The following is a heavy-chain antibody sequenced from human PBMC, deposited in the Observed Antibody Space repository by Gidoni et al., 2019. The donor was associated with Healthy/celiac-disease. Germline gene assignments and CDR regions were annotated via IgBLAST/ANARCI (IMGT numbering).Heavy chain of an antibody. V-gene: IGHV3-23*01. Sequence: EVQLLESGGGLVQPGGSLRLYCAAYGFTFSSYAMSWVRQSTGKGLECVASISGSGGRTYYADSVKGRFTISRDNSKNTLYLQMNSLRAEDTAVYYCAKDDLDGYNSYWGQGTLVTVSS. CDR3: AKDDLDGYNSY. J-gene: IGHJ4*02. CDR2: ISGSGGRT. D-gene: IGHD5-12*01. CDR1: GFTFSSYA.